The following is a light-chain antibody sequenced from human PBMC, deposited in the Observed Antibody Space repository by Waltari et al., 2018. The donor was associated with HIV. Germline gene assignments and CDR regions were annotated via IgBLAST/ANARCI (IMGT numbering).Light chain of an antibody. J-gene: IGLJ1*01. CDR1: SSHIGSHKN. V-gene: IGLV2-14*01. CDR2: EVS. Sequence: QSALPQPASVPGSPGPSVTLSCVGTSSHIGSHKNVSCFQHHPGNAPKLIIYEVSNRPSGVSDRFSGSKSCNTASLTISGLQVEDEAEYYCNSETSAGTYVFGTGTKVTVL. CDR3: NSETSAGTYV.